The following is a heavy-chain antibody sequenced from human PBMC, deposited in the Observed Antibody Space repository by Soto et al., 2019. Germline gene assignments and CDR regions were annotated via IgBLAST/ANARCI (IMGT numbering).Heavy chain of an antibody. D-gene: IGHD2-2*01. J-gene: IGHJ6*02. CDR3: ARDLRQVPAAPKLYYYYGMDV. Sequence: ASVKVSCKASGGTFSSYAISWVRQAPGQGLEWMGGIIPIFGTANYAQKFQGRVTITADESTSTAYMVLSSLRSEDTAVYYCARDLRQVPAAPKLYYYYGMDVWGQGTTVTVSS. CDR1: GGTFSSYA. V-gene: IGHV1-69*13. CDR2: IIPIFGTA.